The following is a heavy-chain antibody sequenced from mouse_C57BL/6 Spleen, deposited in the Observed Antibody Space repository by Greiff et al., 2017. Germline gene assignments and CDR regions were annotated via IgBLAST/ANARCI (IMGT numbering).Heavy chain of an antibody. J-gene: IGHJ1*03. CDR3: ARSYDYDVGDWDFGV. D-gene: IGHD2-4*01. CDR1: GFSFTSYG. CDR2: IWSGGST. V-gene: IGHV2-2*01. Sequence: VQLQESGPGLVQPSQSLSITCTVSGFSFTSYGVHWVRQSPGKGLEWLGVIWSGGSTDYNAAFISRLSISKDNTKCQVFFKMNSLQADDTAIDYCARSYDYDVGDWDFGVWGTGTTVTVSS.